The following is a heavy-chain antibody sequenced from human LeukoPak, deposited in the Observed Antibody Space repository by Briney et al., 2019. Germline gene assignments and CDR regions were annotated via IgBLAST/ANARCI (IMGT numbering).Heavy chain of an antibody. CDR3: ATSSGWYPKYFDY. CDR1: GFTFSSYP. V-gene: IGHV3-23*01. Sequence: GGSLRLSCAASGFTFSSYPMSWVRQAPGEGLEWVSAISGSGGDTYYADSVKGRFTISRDNSKNTLDLQMNSLRAEDTALYYCATSSGWYPKYFDYWGQGTLVTVSS. J-gene: IGHJ4*02. D-gene: IGHD6-19*01. CDR2: ISGSGGDT.